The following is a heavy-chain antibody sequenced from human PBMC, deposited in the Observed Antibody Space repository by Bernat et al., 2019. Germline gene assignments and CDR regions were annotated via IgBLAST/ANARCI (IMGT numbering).Heavy chain of an antibody. CDR1: GGSISSSNW. D-gene: IGHD3-3*01. Sequence: QVQLQESGPGLVKPSGTLSLTCAVSGGSISSSNWWSWVRQPPGKGLEWIGEIYHSGSTNYNPSLKSRVTISVDKSKNQFSLKLSSVTAADTAVYYCARAPPWTIFGARKGFDPWGQGTLVTVSS. CDR3: ARAPPWTIFGARKGFDP. J-gene: IGHJ5*02. CDR2: IYHSGST. V-gene: IGHV4-4*02.